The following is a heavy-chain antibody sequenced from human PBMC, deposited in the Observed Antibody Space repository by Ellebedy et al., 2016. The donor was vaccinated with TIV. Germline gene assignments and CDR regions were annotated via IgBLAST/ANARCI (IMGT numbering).Heavy chain of an antibody. J-gene: IGHJ4*02. CDR1: GGSISSYY. Sequence: SETLSLTXTVSGGSISSYYWSWIRQPPGKGLEWIGYIYYSGSTNYNPSLKSRVTISVDTSKNQFSLKLSSVTAADTAVYYCARTNDSSGYSPPSLDYWGQGTLVTVSS. D-gene: IGHD3-22*01. CDR3: ARTNDSSGYSPPSLDY. V-gene: IGHV4-59*01. CDR2: IYYSGST.